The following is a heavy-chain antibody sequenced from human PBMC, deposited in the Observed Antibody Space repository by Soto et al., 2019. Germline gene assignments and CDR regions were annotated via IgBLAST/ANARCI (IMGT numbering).Heavy chain of an antibody. D-gene: IGHD3-9*01. J-gene: IGHJ5*02. CDR2: IYYSGST. Sequence: SETLRLPSSVFGGSIRSSSCRWVWNRQPPGKGLEWIGYIYYSGSTNYNPSLKSRVTISVDTSKNQFSLKLSSVTAADTAVYYCARHNILRYFDWPHNWFDPWGQGTLVTVSS. CDR1: GGSIRSSSCR. V-gene: IGHV4-61*05. CDR3: ARHNILRYFDWPHNWFDP.